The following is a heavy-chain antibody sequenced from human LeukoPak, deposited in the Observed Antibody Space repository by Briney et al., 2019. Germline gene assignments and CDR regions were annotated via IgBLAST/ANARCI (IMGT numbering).Heavy chain of an antibody. CDR1: GGSISSSSYY. D-gene: IGHD3-22*01. CDR2: IYYSGST. CDR3: ARRNYYDSSGYYL. V-gene: IGHV4-39*01. J-gene: IGHJ4*02. Sequence: SETLSLTCTVSGGSISSSSYYWGWIRQPPGKGLEWIGSIYYSGSTYYNPSLKSRVTISVDTSKNQFSLRLSYVTAADTAVYYCARRNYYDSSGYYLWGQGTLVTVSS.